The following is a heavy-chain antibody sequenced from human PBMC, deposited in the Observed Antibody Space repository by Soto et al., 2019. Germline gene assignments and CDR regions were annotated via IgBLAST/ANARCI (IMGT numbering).Heavy chain of an antibody. CDR1: GVSISSYY. CDR2: IYYSGST. Sequence: SETLSLTCTLSGVSISSYYWSFSRQPPGKGLEWIGYIYYSGSTNYNPSLMSRVTISVDTSKNQFSLNLISVTPADPAVYYCWRPYGGTFFEYWGHGTLVTASS. CDR3: WRPYGGTFFEY. J-gene: IGHJ4*01. D-gene: IGHD4-17*01. V-gene: IGHV4-59*01.